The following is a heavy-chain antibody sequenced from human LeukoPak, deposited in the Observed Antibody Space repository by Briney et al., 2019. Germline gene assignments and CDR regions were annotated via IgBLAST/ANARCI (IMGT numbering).Heavy chain of an antibody. CDR1: GGSISSYY. Sequence: SETLSLTCTVSGGSISSYYWSWIRQPPGKGLEWIGYIYYSGSINYNPSLKSRVTISLDTSKNQFSLKLSSVAAADTAVYYCARHSHGNFYGPFDYWGQGTLVTVSS. V-gene: IGHV4-59*08. D-gene: IGHD2/OR15-2a*01. CDR2: IYYSGSI. CDR3: ARHSHGNFYGPFDY. J-gene: IGHJ4*02.